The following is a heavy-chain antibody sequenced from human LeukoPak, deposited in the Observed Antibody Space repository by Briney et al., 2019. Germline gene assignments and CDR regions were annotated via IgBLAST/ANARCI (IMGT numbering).Heavy chain of an antibody. Sequence: GGSLRLSCAASGFTVSSNYMSWVRQAPGKGLEGVSVIYSGGSTYYADSVKGRFTISRDNSKNTLYLQMNSLRAEDTAVYYCARAAYYYDSSGYLFYFDYWGQGTLVTVSS. J-gene: IGHJ4*02. D-gene: IGHD3-22*01. V-gene: IGHV3-53*01. CDR1: GFTVSSNY. CDR2: IYSGGST. CDR3: ARAAYYYDSSGYLFYFDY.